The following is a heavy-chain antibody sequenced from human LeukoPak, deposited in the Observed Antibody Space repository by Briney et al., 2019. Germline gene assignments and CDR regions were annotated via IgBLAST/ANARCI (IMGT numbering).Heavy chain of an antibody. CDR1: TVTISSNY. D-gene: IGHD1-26*01. J-gene: IGHJ4*02. CDR3: ARAFKVGPIEN. Sequence: SVTLSFTATGSTVTISSNYWSWIRQPPGKELKWIGNTYYSGRTNYNPSLKSRATTSVDTSKNHFFLMLSLRTAAATAEYYCARAFKVGPIENWGQGTLVTVPS. V-gene: IGHV4-59*01. CDR2: TYYSGRT.